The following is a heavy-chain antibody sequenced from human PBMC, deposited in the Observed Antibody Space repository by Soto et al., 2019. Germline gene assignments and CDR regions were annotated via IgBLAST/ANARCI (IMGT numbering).Heavy chain of an antibody. V-gene: IGHV3-30*04. Sequence: GGSLRLSCAASGFTFSSYAMHWVRQAPGKGLEWVAVISYDGSNKYYADSVKGRFTISRDNSKNTLYLQMNSLRAEDTAMYYCASEETSGYEPEYFQHWGQGTLVTVSS. CDR2: ISYDGSNK. J-gene: IGHJ1*01. CDR1: GFTFSSYA. CDR3: ASEETSGYEPEYFQH. D-gene: IGHD5-12*01.